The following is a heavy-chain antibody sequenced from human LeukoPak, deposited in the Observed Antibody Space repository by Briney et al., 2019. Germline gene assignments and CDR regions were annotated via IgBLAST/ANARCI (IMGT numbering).Heavy chain of an antibody. CDR1: GGSISSGDYY. CDR3: ATTTVTYYDAFDI. CDR2: IYYSGST. Sequence: PSETLSLTCTVSGGSISSGDYYWTWIRQPPGKGLELIGYIYYSGSTSYNPSLKSRVTISVDTSKNQFSLNLSSVTAADTAVYYCATTTVTYYDAFDIWGQGTMLTVSS. V-gene: IGHV4-30-4*08. J-gene: IGHJ3*02. D-gene: IGHD4-17*01.